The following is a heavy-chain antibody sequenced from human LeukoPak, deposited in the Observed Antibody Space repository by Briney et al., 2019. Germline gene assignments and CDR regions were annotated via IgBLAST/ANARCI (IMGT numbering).Heavy chain of an antibody. V-gene: IGHV5-51*01. CDR1: GYSFTNYW. D-gene: IGHD3-22*01. Sequence: GESLKISCKGSGYSFTNYWIGWVRQMPGKGLEWLGIMYPGDSDTRYSPSFQGQVTISADKSIDTAYLEWSSLKASDTAMYFCARQAFYFDSSGYPDVFDIWGQGTRVTVSS. CDR2: MYPGDSDT. J-gene: IGHJ3*02. CDR3: ARQAFYFDSSGYPDVFDI.